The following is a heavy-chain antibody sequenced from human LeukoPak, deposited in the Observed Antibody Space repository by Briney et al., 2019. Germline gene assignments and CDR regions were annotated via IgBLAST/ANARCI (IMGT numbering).Heavy chain of an antibody. V-gene: IGHV1-69*04. J-gene: IGHJ5*02. CDR1: GGTFSSYA. Sequence: SVKVSCKASGGTFSSYAISWVRQAPGQGLEWMGRIIPILGIANYAQKFQGRVTITANKSTSTAYMELSSLRSEDTAVYYCARFRRPESEWPPFWFDPWGQGTLVTVSS. CDR3: ARFRRPESEWPPFWFDP. D-gene: IGHD3-3*01. CDR2: IIPILGIA.